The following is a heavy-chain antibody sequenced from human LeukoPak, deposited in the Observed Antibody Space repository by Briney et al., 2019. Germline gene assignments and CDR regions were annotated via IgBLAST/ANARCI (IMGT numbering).Heavy chain of an antibody. CDR3: ARDYSGSYYSNYYYMDV. J-gene: IGHJ6*03. Sequence: ASVKVSCKASGYTFTGYYMHWVRQAPGQGLEWMGWINPNSGATNYAQKFQGRVTMTRDTSISTASMELSSLKPDDTAVYYCARDYSGSYYSNYYYMDVWGKGTTVTISS. CDR1: GYTFTGYY. CDR2: INPNSGAT. D-gene: IGHD1-26*01. V-gene: IGHV1-2*02.